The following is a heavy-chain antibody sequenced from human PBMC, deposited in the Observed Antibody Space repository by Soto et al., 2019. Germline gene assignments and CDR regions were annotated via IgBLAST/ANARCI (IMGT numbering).Heavy chain of an antibody. V-gene: IGHV3-23*01. CDR3: AKGHYYYGSGSSDY. D-gene: IGHD3-10*01. CDR1: GLTFSSYA. J-gene: IGHJ4*02. CDR2: ISGSGGST. Sequence: GGSLRLSCAASGLTFSSYAMSGVRQAPGKGLEWVSAISGSGGSTYYADSVKGRFTISRDNSKNTLYLQMNSLRAEDTAVYYCAKGHYYYGSGSSDYLCQGTLVTVSA.